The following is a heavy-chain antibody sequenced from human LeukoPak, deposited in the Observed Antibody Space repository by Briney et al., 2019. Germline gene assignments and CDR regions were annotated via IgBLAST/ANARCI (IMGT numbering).Heavy chain of an antibody. CDR1: GFTFSSYA. J-gene: IGHJ4*02. CDR3: AKGSYYDSSGSFYFDF. D-gene: IGHD3-22*01. V-gene: IGHV3-23*01. Sequence: GGSLRLSCAASGFTFSSYAMSWVRQAPGKGLEWVSGISGSGDNTYYADSVKGRFTISRDNSKNTLYVQVNSLGTEDMAAYYCAKGSYYDSSGSFYFDFWGQGTLVTVSS. CDR2: ISGSGDNT.